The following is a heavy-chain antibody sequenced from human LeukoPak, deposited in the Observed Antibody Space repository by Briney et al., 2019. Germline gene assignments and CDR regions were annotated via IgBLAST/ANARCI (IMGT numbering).Heavy chain of an antibody. Sequence: PGGSLRLSCAASGFTFSSYGMHWVRQAPGKGLQWVANIKTDGSEKYYVDSVKGRFTISRDNAKNSLYLQMNSLRAEDTAVYYCASRYCSSTSCYYPRWGQGTLVTVSS. V-gene: IGHV3-7*01. CDR1: GFTFSSYG. CDR2: IKTDGSEK. D-gene: IGHD2-2*01. CDR3: ASRYCSSTSCYYPR. J-gene: IGHJ4*02.